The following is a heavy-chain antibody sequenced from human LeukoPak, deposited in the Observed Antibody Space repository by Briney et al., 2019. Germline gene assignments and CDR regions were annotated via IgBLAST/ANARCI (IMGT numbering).Heavy chain of an antibody. CDR2: ISSSSSYI. CDR3: ARAEGCSSTSCYTVDY. Sequence: GGSLRLSCAASGFTFSSYSMNWVRQAPGKGLEWVSSISSSSSYIYYADSVKGRFTISRDNAKNSLYLQMNSLRAEDTAVYYCARAEGCSSTSCYTVDYWGQGTLVTVSS. D-gene: IGHD2-2*02. J-gene: IGHJ4*02. CDR1: GFTFSSYS. V-gene: IGHV3-21*01.